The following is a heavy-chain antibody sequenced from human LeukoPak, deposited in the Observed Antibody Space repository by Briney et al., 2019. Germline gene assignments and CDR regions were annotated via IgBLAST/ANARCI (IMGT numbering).Heavy chain of an antibody. V-gene: IGHV1-69*13. J-gene: IGHJ5*02. CDR3: ARCIATEWLFFNWFDP. CDR2: IIPIFGTA. CDR1: GGTFSSYA. D-gene: IGHD3-3*01. Sequence: GASVKVSCKASGGTFSSYAISWVRQAPGQGLEWMGGIIPIFGTANYAQKFQGRVTITADESTSTAYMELSSLRSEDTAVYYCARCIATEWLFFNWFDPWGREPWSPSPQ.